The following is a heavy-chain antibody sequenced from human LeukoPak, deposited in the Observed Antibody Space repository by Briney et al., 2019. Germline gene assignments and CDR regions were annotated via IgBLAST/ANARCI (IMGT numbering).Heavy chain of an antibody. CDR3: AREIMGTTGLDL. Sequence: HPGGSLRLSCAASGFTFSSYWMSWVRQAPGKGLEWVANIKQDGSEKYYVDSVKGRFTISRDNVKETLYLEMNSLRIEDTAIYYCAREIMGTTGLDLWGQGTMVTVSP. CDR1: GFTFSSYW. J-gene: IGHJ3*01. D-gene: IGHD1-26*01. V-gene: IGHV3-7*03. CDR2: IKQDGSEK.